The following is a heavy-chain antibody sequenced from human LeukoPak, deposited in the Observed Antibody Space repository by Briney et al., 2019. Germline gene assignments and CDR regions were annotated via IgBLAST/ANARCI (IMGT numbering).Heavy chain of an antibody. J-gene: IGHJ4*02. V-gene: IGHV3-69-1*01. CDR3: AKDRANWAIDD. Sequence: GGSLRLSCAASGFTFTNHPMNWVRQVPGKGLEWVSYIGGDGVAFYADSVKGRFTMSKDDARKSLYLQMSSLRVEDTALYYCAKDRANWAIDDWGQGTLVTVSS. D-gene: IGHD2-2*02. CDR2: IGGDGVA. CDR1: GFTFTNHP.